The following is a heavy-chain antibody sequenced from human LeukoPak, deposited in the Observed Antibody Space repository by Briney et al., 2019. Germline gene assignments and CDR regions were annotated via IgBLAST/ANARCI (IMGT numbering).Heavy chain of an antibody. CDR2: IYSGGST. Sequence: GGSLRLSCAASGFTVSSNYMSWVRLAPGKGREWVSVIYSGGSTYYADSVKGRFTISRDNSKNTLYLQMNTLRAEDTAVYYCARGPGDYFDYWGQRTLVSVSS. D-gene: IGHD3-10*01. CDR3: ARGPGDYFDY. J-gene: IGHJ4*02. CDR1: GFTVSSNY. V-gene: IGHV3-53*01.